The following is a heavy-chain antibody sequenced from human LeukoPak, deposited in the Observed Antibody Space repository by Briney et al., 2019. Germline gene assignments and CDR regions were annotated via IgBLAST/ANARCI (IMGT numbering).Heavy chain of an antibody. D-gene: IGHD3-16*02. V-gene: IGHV3-7*01. J-gene: IGHJ4*02. CDR3: ARGVYQFDY. CDR2: MKQDGSEI. CDR1: GFTFSSSW. Sequence: PGGSLRLSCAASGFTFSSSWMTWVRQAPGKGLEWVAYMKQDGSEIYYVDSVKGRFTISRDNANNSLYLQMNSLRAEDTALYYCARGVYQFDYWGQGTLVTVSS.